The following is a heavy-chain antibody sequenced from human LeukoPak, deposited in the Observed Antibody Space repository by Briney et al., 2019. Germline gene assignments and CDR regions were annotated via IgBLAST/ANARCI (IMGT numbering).Heavy chain of an antibody. CDR1: GFTFSSYG. D-gene: IGHD4-17*01. CDR2: ISYDGSNK. Sequence: PGGSLRLSCAASGFTFSSYGMHWVRQAPGKGLEWVAVISYDGSNKYYADSVKGRFTISRDNSKNTLYLQMNSLRAEDTAVYYCAKDWLLDYGDYYGMDVWGQGTTVTVSS. J-gene: IGHJ6*02. V-gene: IGHV3-30*18. CDR3: AKDWLLDYGDYYGMDV.